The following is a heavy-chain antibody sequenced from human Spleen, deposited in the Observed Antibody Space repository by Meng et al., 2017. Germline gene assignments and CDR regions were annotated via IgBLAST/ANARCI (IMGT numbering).Heavy chain of an antibody. D-gene: IGHD2-21*01. CDR1: GFTFSSFA. J-gene: IGHJ4*02. V-gene: IGHV3-74*02. CDR2: TDESGTTT. CDR3: VRDLVGRYDS. Sequence: EVQLVESGGGLMQPGGSLRLSCAASGFTFSSFAMNWVRQAPGKGLVWVSRTDESGTTTNYADFVQGRFTIFRDNAQDTLYLQMNSLRVEDTAVYYCVRDLVGRYDSWGPGTLVTVSS.